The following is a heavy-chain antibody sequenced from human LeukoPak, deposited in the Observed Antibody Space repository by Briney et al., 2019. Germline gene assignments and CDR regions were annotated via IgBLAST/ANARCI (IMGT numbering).Heavy chain of an antibody. D-gene: IGHD5-24*01. J-gene: IGHJ4*02. V-gene: IGHV4-39*07. Sequence: PSETLSLTCTVSGGSISSSSYYWGWIHQPPGKGLEWIGSIYYSGSTYYNPSLKSRVTISVDTSKNQFSLKLSSVTAADTAVYFCARERRDGYRRFDYWGQGTLVTVSS. CDR2: IYYSGST. CDR1: GGSISSSSYY. CDR3: ARERRDGYRRFDY.